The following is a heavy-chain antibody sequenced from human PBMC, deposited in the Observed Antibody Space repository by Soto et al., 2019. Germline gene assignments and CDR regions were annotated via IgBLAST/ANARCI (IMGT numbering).Heavy chain of an antibody. J-gene: IGHJ4*02. V-gene: IGHV3-23*01. Sequence: EMQLLESGGGLVQPGGSLRLSCAVSGFTFISYGMTWVRQAPGKGLEWISFSSATGSGTYYADSVKGRFTISRDNSKNTLYLQMTSLRADDTAVYYCAKDRRAGGNYGFYSDFWGQGALVIVSS. CDR3: AKDRRAGGNYGFYSDF. D-gene: IGHD1-7*01. CDR2: SSATGSGT. CDR1: GFTFISYG.